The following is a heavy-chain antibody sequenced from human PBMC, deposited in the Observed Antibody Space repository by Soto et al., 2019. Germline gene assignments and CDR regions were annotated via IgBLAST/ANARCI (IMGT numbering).Heavy chain of an antibody. J-gene: IGHJ3*02. Sequence: SQTPSHTPAISGDSLSSNIAACRSSRQALSRGLEWLRRTYYRYKWYNDYAVSVNTRITTNPDTSKNQFSLQPNSVAPEGTAVYYGASCQAFDIWGQGTMVTVSS. CDR2: TYYRYKWYN. V-gene: IGHV6-1*01. CDR3: ASCQAFDI. CDR1: GDSLSSNIAA.